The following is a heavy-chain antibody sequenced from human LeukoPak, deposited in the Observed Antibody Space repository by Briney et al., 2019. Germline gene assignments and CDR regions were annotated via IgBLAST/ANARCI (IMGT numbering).Heavy chain of an antibody. CDR3: ARMYSSSFDAFDI. J-gene: IGHJ3*02. Sequence: GASVKVSCKASGGTFSSYAISWVRQAPGQGLEWMGGIIPIFGTANYAQKFQGRVTITTDESTSTAFMELSSLRSEDTAVYYCARMYSSSFDAFDIWGQGTMVTVSS. CDR1: GGTFSSYA. D-gene: IGHD6-6*01. V-gene: IGHV1-69*05. CDR2: IIPIFGTA.